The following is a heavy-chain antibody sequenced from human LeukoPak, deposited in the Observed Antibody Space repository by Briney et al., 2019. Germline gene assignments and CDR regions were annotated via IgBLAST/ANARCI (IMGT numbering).Heavy chain of an antibody. CDR1: GFTFSSYG. Sequence: GGSLRLSCAASGFTFSSYGMHWVRQAPGKGLEWVAVISYDGSNKYYADSVKGRLTISRDNSKNKLYLQMNRLRAEDTAVYYCAKDPNYYDSSGYYSYYFDYWGQGTLVTVSS. CDR2: ISYDGSNK. J-gene: IGHJ4*02. CDR3: AKDPNYYDSSGYYSYYFDY. V-gene: IGHV3-30*18. D-gene: IGHD3-22*01.